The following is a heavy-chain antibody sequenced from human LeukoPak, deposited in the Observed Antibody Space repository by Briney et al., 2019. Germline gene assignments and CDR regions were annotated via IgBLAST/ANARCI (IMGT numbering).Heavy chain of an antibody. CDR1: GYTFTSYG. CDR3: ARAGSSWYSLLDN. J-gene: IGHJ4*02. V-gene: IGHV1-18*01. Sequence: ASVKVSCKASGYTFTSYGISWVRQAPGQGLEWMGWISTYNGNTNYAQNLQGRVTITTDTSTSTAYMELRSLRSDDTAVYYCARAGSSWYSLLDNWGQGTLVTVSS. D-gene: IGHD6-13*01. CDR2: ISTYNGNT.